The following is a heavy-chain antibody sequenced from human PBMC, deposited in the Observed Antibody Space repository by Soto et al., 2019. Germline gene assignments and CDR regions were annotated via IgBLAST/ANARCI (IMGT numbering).Heavy chain of an antibody. Sequence: QVQLQESGPGLVEPSQTLSLTCTVSGDSISNGYYTWSWIRQPPGKDLEWIGHIYHSVNTYSNPSLKSRVTISADTSKNQFSLKLSSVTAADTAVYYCARGPSGDKVDYWGQGTLVTVSS. CDR1: GDSISNGYYT. J-gene: IGHJ4*02. CDR3: ARGPSGDKVDY. D-gene: IGHD3-10*01. V-gene: IGHV4-30-4*01. CDR2: IYHSVNT.